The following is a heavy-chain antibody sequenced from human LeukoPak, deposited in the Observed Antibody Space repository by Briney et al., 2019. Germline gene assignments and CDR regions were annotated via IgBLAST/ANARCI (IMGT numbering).Heavy chain of an antibody. Sequence: GASVKVSCKASGYTFTSYYMHWVRQAPGQGLEWMGIINPGGGSTSYAQKFQGRVTMTRDTSTSTVYMELSSLRSEDTAVYYCARVYSGWYNXDMDDYWGQGTLVTVSS. CDR3: ARVYSGWYNXDMDDY. V-gene: IGHV1-46*01. J-gene: IGHJ4*02. CDR2: INPGGGST. CDR1: GYTFTSYY. D-gene: IGHD6-19*01.